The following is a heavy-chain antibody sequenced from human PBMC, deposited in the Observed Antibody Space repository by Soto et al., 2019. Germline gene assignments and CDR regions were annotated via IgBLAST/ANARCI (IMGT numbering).Heavy chain of an antibody. Sequence: PSETLSLTCAVSSDSIDTNYWWSWVRQSPGKGLEWIGEIYRSGSTNYDLSLKSRVTISIDTSKNQFSLNLTSVTAADTAVYYCARGGLAESWFDPWGQGALVTVSS. CDR1: SDSIDTNYW. CDR3: ARGGLAESWFDP. CDR2: IYRSGST. D-gene: IGHD2-21*01. V-gene: IGHV4-4*02. J-gene: IGHJ5*02.